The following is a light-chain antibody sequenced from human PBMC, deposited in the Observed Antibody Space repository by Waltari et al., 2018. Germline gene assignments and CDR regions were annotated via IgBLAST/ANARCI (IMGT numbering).Light chain of an antibody. V-gene: IGKV3-20*01. J-gene: IGKJ5*01. CDR3: QQYAVSPIT. CDR1: QGAGRNY. Sequence: ELVLTQFPGTLTLSPGERATLSCRASQGAGRNYVAWYQQKPGKAPRLLIHAASNRATDIPYRFSGSGSGTDFTLTITRLEPEDFAVYHCQQYAVSPITFGQGTRLEIK. CDR2: AAS.